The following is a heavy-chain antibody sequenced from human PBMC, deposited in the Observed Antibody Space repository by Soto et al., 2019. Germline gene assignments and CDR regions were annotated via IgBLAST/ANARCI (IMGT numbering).Heavy chain of an antibody. CDR3: SLPPHFGGVRGLDSEYFQH. CDR2: ISGSGGST. D-gene: IGHD3-16*01. J-gene: IGHJ1*01. Sequence: GSLRLSCADSGFTFSSYAMSWVRQAPGKGLEWVSAISGSGGSTYYADSVKGRFTISRDNSKNTLYLQMNSLRAEDTAVYYCSLPPHFGGVRGLDSEYFQHWGRGPLVPVSS. CDR1: GFTFSSYA. V-gene: IGHV3-23*01.